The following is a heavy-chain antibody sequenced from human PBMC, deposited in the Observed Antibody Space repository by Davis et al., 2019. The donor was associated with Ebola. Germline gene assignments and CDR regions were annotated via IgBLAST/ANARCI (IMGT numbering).Heavy chain of an antibody. CDR3: AREMRRSYGQIDL. D-gene: IGHD3-10*01. CDR2: IGQRGAEN. V-gene: IGHV3-7*01. Sequence: PGGSLRLSCAASQFTFSAFYMTWVRQPPGRGLEWVATIGQRGAENCCVDSVKGRFSISRDDAKNSLYLHMDSLRAEDTAVYYCAREMRRSYGQIDLWGQGTLVTVSS. J-gene: IGHJ5*02. CDR1: QFTFSAFY.